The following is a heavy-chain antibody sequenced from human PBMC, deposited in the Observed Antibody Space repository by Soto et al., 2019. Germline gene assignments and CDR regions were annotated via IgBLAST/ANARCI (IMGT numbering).Heavy chain of an antibody. Sequence: EVQLVESGGGLVQPGGSLRLSCAASGFTFSDHFMDWVRQAPGTGLEWVGRTRNKANSYTTEYAASVKGRFTISRDDSKNSLYLQMNSLKTEDTAVYYCARGIGYCSGGSCYPPYWYFALWGRGTLVTVSS. CDR1: GFTFSDHF. J-gene: IGHJ2*01. CDR2: TRNKANSYTT. D-gene: IGHD2-15*01. CDR3: ARGIGYCSGGSCYPPYWYFAL. V-gene: IGHV3-72*01.